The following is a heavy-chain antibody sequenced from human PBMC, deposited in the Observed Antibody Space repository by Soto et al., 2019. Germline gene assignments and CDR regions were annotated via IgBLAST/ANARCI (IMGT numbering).Heavy chain of an antibody. D-gene: IGHD6-13*01. CDR3: VASLAASGLNWLDP. J-gene: IGHJ5*02. CDR1: GGSISEKY. CDR2: IFANGHT. Sequence: QLQLQESGPGLVKASETLSLTCIVSGGSISEKYWNWVRQPPGKGLEWIGLIFANGHTDYNPSLTSRVTMSVDASKNQFSLRLTSMTAAATAVYYCVASLAASGLNWLDPWGRGTLVTVSS. V-gene: IGHV4-4*07.